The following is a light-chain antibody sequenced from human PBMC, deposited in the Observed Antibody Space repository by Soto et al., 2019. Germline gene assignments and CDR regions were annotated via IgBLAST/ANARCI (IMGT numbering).Light chain of an antibody. CDR3: QQYNNWPPVT. Sequence: EIVMTQSPATLSVSPGERATLSCRASQSVYNNLAWYQQKPGQAPRRLIYGASTRATGIPARFSGSGSGTEFTLTISSLQSEYVAGSYCQQYNNWPPVTFGPGTKVDI. V-gene: IGKV3-15*01. CDR2: GAS. J-gene: IGKJ3*01. CDR1: QSVYNN.